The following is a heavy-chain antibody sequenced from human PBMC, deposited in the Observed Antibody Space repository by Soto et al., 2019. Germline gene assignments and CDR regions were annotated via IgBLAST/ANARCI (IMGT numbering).Heavy chain of an antibody. CDR2: FDPEDGET. Sequence: ASVKVSCKVSGYTLTELSMHWVRQAPGKGLEWMGGFDPEDGETIYAQKFQGRVTMTEDTSTDTAYMELSSLRSEDTAVYYCATYCISTSCYTGENWFDPWGQGTLVTVSS. CDR1: GYTLTELS. CDR3: ATYCISTSCYTGENWFDP. J-gene: IGHJ5*02. D-gene: IGHD2-2*02. V-gene: IGHV1-24*01.